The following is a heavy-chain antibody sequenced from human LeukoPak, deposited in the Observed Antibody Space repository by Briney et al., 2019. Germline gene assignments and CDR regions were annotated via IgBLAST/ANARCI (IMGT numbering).Heavy chain of an antibody. J-gene: IGHJ3*02. CDR3: AKDVTHYGDYDSAFDI. Sequence: GGSLRLSCAASGFTLSDYGMHWVRQAPGKGLDWLAFIRYDGNNKYYADSVKGRFTISRDNSKNTLYLQMNSLRAEDTAVYYCAKDVTHYGDYDSAFDIWGQGTMVTVSS. V-gene: IGHV3-30*02. CDR1: GFTLSDYG. CDR2: IRYDGNNK. D-gene: IGHD4-17*01.